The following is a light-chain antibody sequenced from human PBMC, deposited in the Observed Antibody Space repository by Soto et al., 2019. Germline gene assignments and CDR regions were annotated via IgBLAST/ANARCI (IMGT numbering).Light chain of an antibody. CDR3: QQRATWPPLIT. Sequence: EIVLTQSPATLSLSPGERATLSCRTSQSVTTNFAWYQQKPGQAPRLLIYDISNRATGSPDRFSGSGSGTDFTLTISSLEPEDFAFYYCQQRATWPPLITVGPGTKVEIK. CDR2: DIS. J-gene: IGKJ3*01. V-gene: IGKV3-11*01. CDR1: QSVTTN.